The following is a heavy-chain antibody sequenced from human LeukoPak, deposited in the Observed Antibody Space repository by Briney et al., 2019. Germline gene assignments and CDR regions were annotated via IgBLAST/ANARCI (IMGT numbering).Heavy chain of an antibody. CDR3: ARVEYSSSSYLDY. CDR2: IYYSGST. J-gene: IGHJ4*02. Sequence: SETLSLTCAVSGGSISSYYWSWIRQPPGKGLEWIGYIYYSGSTNYNPSLKSRVTISVDTSKNQFSLKLSSVTAADTAVYYCARVEYSSSSYLDYWGQGTLVTVSS. CDR1: GGSISSYY. D-gene: IGHD6-6*01. V-gene: IGHV4-59*01.